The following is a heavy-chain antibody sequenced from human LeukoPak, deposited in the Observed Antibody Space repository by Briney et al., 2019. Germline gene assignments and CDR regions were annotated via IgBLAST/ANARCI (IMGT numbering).Heavy chain of an antibody. Sequence: QTGGSLRLSCAASGFTFSSYAMSWVRQAPGKGLEWVSAISDSGGSTYYADSVKGRFTISRDNSKNTLYLQMNSLRAEDTAVYYCAKDGIAARPTYYFDYWGQGTLVTVSS. D-gene: IGHD6-6*01. CDR3: AKDGIAARPTYYFDY. CDR2: ISDSGGST. V-gene: IGHV3-23*01. J-gene: IGHJ4*02. CDR1: GFTFSSYA.